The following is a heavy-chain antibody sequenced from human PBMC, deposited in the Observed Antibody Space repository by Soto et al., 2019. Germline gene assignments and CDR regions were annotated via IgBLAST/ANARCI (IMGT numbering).Heavy chain of an antibody. Sequence: SETLSLTCAVSCGSISSGGYSWSWIRQPPGKGLEWIGYIYHSGSTYYNPSLKSRVTISVDRSKNQFSLKLSSVTAADTAVYYCARVSLRSPNWFDPWGQGTLVTVSS. D-gene: IGHD3-3*01. CDR3: ARVSLRSPNWFDP. J-gene: IGHJ5*02. V-gene: IGHV4-30-2*01. CDR1: CGSISSGGYS. CDR2: IYHSGST.